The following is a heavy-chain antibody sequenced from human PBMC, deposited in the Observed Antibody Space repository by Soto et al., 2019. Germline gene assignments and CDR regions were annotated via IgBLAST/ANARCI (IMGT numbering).Heavy chain of an antibody. J-gene: IGHJ4*02. CDR1: GDSLKNHY. V-gene: IGHV4-59*11. Sequence: SETLSLTCSVSGDSLKNHYWAWIRHSPGKGLEWIGNIYDSGSTNYSPALKSRVSMSVDTSKNLFSLKMNSVTAADTAVYYCATSSMVPVDYFDFWGQGTVVTVSS. CDR2: IYDSGST. CDR3: ATSSMVPVDYFDF. D-gene: IGHD3-10*01.